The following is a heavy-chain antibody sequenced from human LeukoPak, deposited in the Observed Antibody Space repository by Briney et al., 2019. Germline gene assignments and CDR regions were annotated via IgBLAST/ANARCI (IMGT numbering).Heavy chain of an antibody. V-gene: IGHV3-23*01. CDR2: ISGSGGST. Sequence: PGGSLRLSCAASGFTFSSYAMSWVRQAPGKGLEWVSAISGSGGSTYYADSVKGRFTISRDNSKNTLYLQMNRLRAEDTAVYYCAKDPHYGDFSGWFDPWGQGTLVTVSS. D-gene: IGHD4-17*01. CDR1: GFTFSSYA. J-gene: IGHJ5*02. CDR3: AKDPHYGDFSGWFDP.